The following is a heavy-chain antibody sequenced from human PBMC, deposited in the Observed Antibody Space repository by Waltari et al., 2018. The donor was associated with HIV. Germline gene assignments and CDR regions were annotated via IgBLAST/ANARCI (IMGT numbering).Heavy chain of an antibody. D-gene: IGHD3-10*01. CDR1: CYTFTGYY. V-gene: IGHV1-2*02. J-gene: IGHJ4*02. CDR3: TRVGFGSGTYYFPGGY. Sequence: QVQLVQSGAEVKSPGDSVKVSCTASCYTFTGYYITQVRPSPGQGLEWMGWINPNSGDTNDAQKFQGRVIMTRDTSINTVYMELSRLTSDDTAVYYCTRVGFGSGTYYFPGGYWGQGTLVTVSS. CDR2: INPNSGDT.